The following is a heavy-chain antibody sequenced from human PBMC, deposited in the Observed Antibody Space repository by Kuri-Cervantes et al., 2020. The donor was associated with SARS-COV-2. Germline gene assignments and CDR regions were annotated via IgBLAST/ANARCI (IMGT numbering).Heavy chain of an antibody. CDR3: VRAGGHCNFHY. J-gene: IGHJ4*02. CDR2: ISTRRNYI. CDR1: GFTFSSYS. Sequence: GGSMSLSCAASGFTFSSYSMNWVRQAPGKGLEWSSSISTRRNYIYYADSVKSRFTISRDNTTNSLYLQINSLSTDDTAVYYCVRAGGHCNFHYWGQGTLVTVSS. V-gene: IGHV3-21*01.